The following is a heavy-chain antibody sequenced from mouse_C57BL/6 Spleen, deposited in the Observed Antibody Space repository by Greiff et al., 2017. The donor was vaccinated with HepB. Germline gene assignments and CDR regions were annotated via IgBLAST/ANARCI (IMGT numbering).Heavy chain of an antibody. V-gene: IGHV1-7*01. D-gene: IGHD1-1*01. Sequence: QVQLQQSGAELAKPGASVKLSCKASGYTFTSYWMHWVKQRPGQGLEWIGYINPSSGYTKYNQKFKDKATLTADKSSSTAYMQLSSLAYEDSAVYYCARYYGSSHWYFDVWGTGTTVTVSS. J-gene: IGHJ1*03. CDR1: GYTFTSYW. CDR3: ARYYGSSHWYFDV. CDR2: INPSSGYT.